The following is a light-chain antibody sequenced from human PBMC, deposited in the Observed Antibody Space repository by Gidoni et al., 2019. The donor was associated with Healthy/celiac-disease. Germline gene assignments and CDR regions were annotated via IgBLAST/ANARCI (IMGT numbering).Light chain of an antibody. V-gene: IGKV1-39*01. CDR1: QSISSY. CDR3: QQSYSTPFT. J-gene: IGKJ3*01. Sequence: DIQMTQTPSSLSASVGDRVTITCRASQSISSYLNWYQQKPGKAPKLLIYAASSLQSGVPSRFSGSGSGTDFTLNSSSLQPEDFATYYCQQSYSTPFTFGPGTKVDIK. CDR2: AAS.